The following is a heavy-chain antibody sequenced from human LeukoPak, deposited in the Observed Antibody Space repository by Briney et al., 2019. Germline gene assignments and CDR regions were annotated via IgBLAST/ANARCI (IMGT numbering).Heavy chain of an antibody. CDR3: ARGWRCLASLDYYYYMDV. J-gene: IGHJ6*03. Sequence: SETLSLTCAVYGGSISGYYWSWIRQPPGKGLEWIGEINHSGSTNYNPSLKSRVTISVDTSKNQFSLKLSSVTAADTAVYYCARGWRCLASLDYYYYMDVWGKGTTVTVSS. CDR1: GGSISGYY. V-gene: IGHV4-34*01. CDR2: INHSGST. D-gene: IGHD2-8*02.